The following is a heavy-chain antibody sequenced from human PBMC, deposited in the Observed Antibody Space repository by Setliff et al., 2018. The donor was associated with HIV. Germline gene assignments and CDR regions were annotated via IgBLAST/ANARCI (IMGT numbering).Heavy chain of an antibody. V-gene: IGHV4-38-2*02. Sequence: PSETLSLTCTVSDYSISSGYFWGWIRQPPGKGLEWIGRIYTSGSTNYNPSLKSRVTISVDTSKNHFSLNVSPLTAADTAVYYCARGAFFDYSRPGFVDYWGQGTLVTVSS. D-gene: IGHD4-4*01. CDR3: ARGAFFDYSRPGFVDY. J-gene: IGHJ4*02. CDR1: DYSISSGYF. CDR2: IYTSGST.